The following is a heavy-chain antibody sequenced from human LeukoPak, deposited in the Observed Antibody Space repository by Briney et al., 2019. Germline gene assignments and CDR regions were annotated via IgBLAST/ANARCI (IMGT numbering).Heavy chain of an antibody. J-gene: IGHJ6*04. CDR1: GGSISNINW. CDR2: IYHTGST. V-gene: IGHV4-4*02. CDR3: ARWFGSGSYYTNYYYYGMDV. D-gene: IGHD3-10*01. Sequence: SGTLSLTCAVSGGSISNINWWSWVRQPPGKGLEWIGEIYHTGSTNYNPSLKSRVTISVDKSKNQFSLKLNSVTAADTAVYYCARWFGSGSYYTNYYYYGMDVWGKGTTVTVSS.